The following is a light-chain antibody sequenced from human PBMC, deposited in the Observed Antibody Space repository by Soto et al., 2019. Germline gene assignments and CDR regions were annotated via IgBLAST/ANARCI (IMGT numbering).Light chain of an antibody. J-gene: IGKJ1*01. CDR3: QQYNSYSWT. CDR2: DAS. CDR1: QSISSW. V-gene: IGKV1-5*01. Sequence: SVVDRVTITCRASQSISSWLAWYQQKPGKAPKLLIYDASSLESGVPSRFSGSGSGTEFTLTISSLQPDDFATYYCQQYNSYSWTFGQGTKVDIK.